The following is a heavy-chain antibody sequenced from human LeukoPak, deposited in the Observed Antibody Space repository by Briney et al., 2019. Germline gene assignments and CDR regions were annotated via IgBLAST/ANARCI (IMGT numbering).Heavy chain of an antibody. Sequence: GGSLRLSCAASGFTFRSYNMNWVRQAPGKGLEWVSSISTSSSYIYYADSVKGRFTISRDNAKNSLYLQMNSLRAEDTAVYYCARDGPVVIAAHTTDAFDIWGQGTMVTVSS. CDR1: GFTFRSYN. J-gene: IGHJ3*02. D-gene: IGHD2-15*01. V-gene: IGHV3-21*01. CDR3: ARDGPVVIAAHTTDAFDI. CDR2: ISTSSSYI.